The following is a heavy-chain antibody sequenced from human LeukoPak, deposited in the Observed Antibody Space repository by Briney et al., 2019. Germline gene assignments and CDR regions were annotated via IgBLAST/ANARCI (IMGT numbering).Heavy chain of an antibody. Sequence: GGSLRLSCAASGFTYSNYAMNWVRQAPGKGLEWVSSISGSGGNTHYADSVKGRFTISRDNSKNTLDLQMNSLRAEDTAVYYCARMGVGDYYFDYWGQGTLVTVSS. CDR2: ISGSGGNT. D-gene: IGHD3-16*01. V-gene: IGHV3-23*01. J-gene: IGHJ4*02. CDR1: GFTYSNYA. CDR3: ARMGVGDYYFDY.